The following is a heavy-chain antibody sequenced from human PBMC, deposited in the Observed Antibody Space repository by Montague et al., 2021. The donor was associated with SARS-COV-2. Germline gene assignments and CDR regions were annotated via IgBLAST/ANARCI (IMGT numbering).Heavy chain of an antibody. CDR3: ARTIVVVSAASWYFDL. Sequence: SETLSLTCTVSGGSTSSYYWSWIRQPLGKGLEWIGCIYYSGSTNYNPSLKSRVTISVDTSKTQFSLKLNSVTAADTAVYYCARTIVVVSAASWYFDLWGRGPLVTVSS. J-gene: IGHJ2*01. CDR1: GGSTSSYY. V-gene: IGHV4-59*01. D-gene: IGHD2-2*01. CDR2: IYYSGST.